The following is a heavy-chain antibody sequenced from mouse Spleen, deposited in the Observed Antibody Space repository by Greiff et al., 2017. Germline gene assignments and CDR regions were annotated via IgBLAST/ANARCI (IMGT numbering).Heavy chain of an antibody. V-gene: IGHV1-4*01. CDR2: INPSSGYT. CDR1: GYTFTSYT. D-gene: IGHD2-1*01. CDR3: AREGYGNYDY. J-gene: IGHJ2*01. Sequence: QVQLQQSGAELARPGASVKMSCKASGYTFTSYTMHWVKQRPGQGLEWIGYINPSSGYTKYNQKFKDKATLTADKSSSTAYMQLSSLTSEDSAVYYCAREGYGNYDYWGQGTTLTVSS.